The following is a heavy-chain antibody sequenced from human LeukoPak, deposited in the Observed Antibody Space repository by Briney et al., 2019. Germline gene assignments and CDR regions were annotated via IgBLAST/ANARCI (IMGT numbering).Heavy chain of an antibody. V-gene: IGHV3-30*02. Sequence: GGSLRLSCAASGFTFSSYGMHWVRQAPGKGLEWVAFIRYDGSNKYYADSVKGRFTISRDNSKNTLYLQMNSLRAEDTAVYYCAKGGYGSGSYYNPLDYWGQGTLVTVSS. J-gene: IGHJ4*02. CDR3: AKGGYGSGSYYNPLDY. CDR1: GFTFSSYG. D-gene: IGHD3-10*01. CDR2: IRYDGSNK.